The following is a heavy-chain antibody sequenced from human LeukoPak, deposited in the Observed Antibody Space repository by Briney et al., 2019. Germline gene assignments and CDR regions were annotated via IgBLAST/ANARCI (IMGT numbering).Heavy chain of an antibody. CDR3: AKDRDNTYYYDSSGYYPDY. D-gene: IGHD3-22*01. Sequence: GGSLRLSCAASGFPFSSYGMHWVRQAPGKGLEWVAFIRYDGSNKYYADSVKGRFTISRDNSKNTLYLQMNSLRAEDTAVYYCAKDRDNTYYYDSSGYYPDYWGQGTLVTVSS. J-gene: IGHJ4*02. CDR1: GFPFSSYG. CDR2: IRYDGSNK. V-gene: IGHV3-30*02.